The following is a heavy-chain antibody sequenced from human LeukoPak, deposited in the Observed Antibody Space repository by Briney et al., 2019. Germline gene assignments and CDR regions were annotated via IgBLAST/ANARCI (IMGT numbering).Heavy chain of an antibody. J-gene: IGHJ3*02. CDR3: ARGRYCSADICSGGDAFDI. D-gene: IGHD2-15*01. CDR1: GGSINNYY. V-gene: IGHV4-4*07. Sequence: SETLSLTCTVSGGSINNYYWSWIWQPAGKGLEWIGRIYTRGSTNYNPSLKSRVTMSVDTSKNQFSLKLSSVTAADTAVYYCARGRYCSADICSGGDAFDIWGQGTMVSVSS. CDR2: IYTRGST.